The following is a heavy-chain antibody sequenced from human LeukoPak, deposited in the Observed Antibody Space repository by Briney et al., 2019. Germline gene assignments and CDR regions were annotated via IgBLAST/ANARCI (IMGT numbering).Heavy chain of an antibody. D-gene: IGHD3-16*01. J-gene: IGHJ5*02. V-gene: IGHV3-15*01. Sequence: GRSLRLSCTASGFTFSNAWMSWVRQAPGKGPEWVGRVKSKTDGGTTDYAAPVKGRFTISRDDSKNTLYLQMNSLKTEDTAVYYCTTDGGGKGFDPWGQGTLVTVSS. CDR2: VKSKTDGGTT. CDR3: TTDGGGKGFDP. CDR1: GFTFSNAW.